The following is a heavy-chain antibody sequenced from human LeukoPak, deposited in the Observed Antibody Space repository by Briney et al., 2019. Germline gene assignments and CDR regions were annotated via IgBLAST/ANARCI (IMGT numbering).Heavy chain of an antibody. V-gene: IGHV4-59*02. CDR1: GGSVSGYY. CDR3: ARGSIAAAGSDNIDY. D-gene: IGHD6-13*01. Sequence: SETLSLTCTVSGGSVSGYYWIWIRQPPGKGLEWIGYIHYSGSTSYNPSLKSRVTISVDTSKDQLSLKLSSVSAADTAVYYCARGSIAAAGSDNIDYWGQGTLVTVSS. CDR2: IHYSGST. J-gene: IGHJ4*02.